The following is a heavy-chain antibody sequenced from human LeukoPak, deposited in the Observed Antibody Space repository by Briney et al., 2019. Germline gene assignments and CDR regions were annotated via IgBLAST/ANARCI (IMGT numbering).Heavy chain of an antibody. CDR3: ARTSLVVVAAKPFDY. V-gene: IGHV1-69*04. CDR2: IIPILGIA. D-gene: IGHD2-15*01. J-gene: IGHJ4*02. CDR1: GGTFSSYA. Sequence: ASVKVSCKASGGTFSSYAISWVRQAPGQGLEWMGRIIPILGIANYAQKFQGRVTITADKSTSTAYMELSSLRSEDTAVYYCARTSLVVVAAKPFDYWGQGTLVTVSS.